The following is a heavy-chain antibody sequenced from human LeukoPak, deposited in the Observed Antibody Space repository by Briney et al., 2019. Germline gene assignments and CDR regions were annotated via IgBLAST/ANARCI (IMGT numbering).Heavy chain of an antibody. D-gene: IGHD3-10*01. Sequence: SETRSLTCTVSGGSISTGGYYWSWIRQPPGKGLEWIGYISYSGGTYYNPSLKGRVSMSVDTPKSQFSLKMSSVTAADTAVYYCASTSKYIGSGRDDSFDIWGQGTMVTVSS. J-gene: IGHJ3*02. CDR2: ISYSGGT. V-gene: IGHV4-30-4*01. CDR3: ASTSKYIGSGRDDSFDI. CDR1: GGSISTGGYY.